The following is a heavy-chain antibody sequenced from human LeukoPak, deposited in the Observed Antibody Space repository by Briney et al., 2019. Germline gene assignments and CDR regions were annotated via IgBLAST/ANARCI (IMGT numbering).Heavy chain of an antibody. CDR3: GNSGYVQY. CDR2: ISGSGANT. Sequence: PGGSLRLSCAASGFTFSDYWMTWVRQAPGNGLEWVSSISGSGANTYYADSVKGRFTISRDNSKDTLYLHMDSLRADDTAVHYCGNSGYVQYWGQGTLVTVSA. D-gene: IGHD3-22*01. CDR1: GFTFSDYW. V-gene: IGHV3-23*01. J-gene: IGHJ4*02.